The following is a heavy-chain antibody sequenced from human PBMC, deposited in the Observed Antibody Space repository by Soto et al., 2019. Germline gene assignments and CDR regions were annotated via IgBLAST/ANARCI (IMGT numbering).Heavy chain of an antibody. Sequence: GGSLRLSCAASGFTFTRYSMNGGRQAPGKGLEWVSSISSTTNYIYYGDSMKGRFTISRDNAKNSLYLEMNSLRAEDTAVYYCARESEDLTSNFDYWGQGTLVTVSS. J-gene: IGHJ4*02. CDR3: ARESEDLTSNFDY. V-gene: IGHV3-21*06. CDR2: ISSTTNYI. CDR1: GFTFTRYS.